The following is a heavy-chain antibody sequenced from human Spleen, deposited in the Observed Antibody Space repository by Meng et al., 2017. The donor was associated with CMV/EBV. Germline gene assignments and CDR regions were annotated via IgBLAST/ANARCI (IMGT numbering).Heavy chain of an antibody. J-gene: IGHJ3*02. CDR3: ARGAPRVYCSSTSCYAFDI. V-gene: IGHV3-20*04. CDR1: GFTFDDYG. D-gene: IGHD2-2*01. CDR2: INWNGGST. Sequence: GESLKISCAASGFTFDDYGMSWVRQAPGKGLEWVSGINWNGGSTGYADSVKGRFTISRDNAKNSLYLQMNSLRAEDTALYYCARGAPRVYCSSTSCYAFDIWGQGTMVTVSS.